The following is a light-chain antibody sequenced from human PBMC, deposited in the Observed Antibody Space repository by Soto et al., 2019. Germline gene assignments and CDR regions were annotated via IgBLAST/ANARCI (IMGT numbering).Light chain of an antibody. CDR2: HAS. J-gene: IGKJ1*01. CDR3: QQYIDVPRT. Sequence: DIQLTQSPSTLSASVGDTVTITCRASQTVIGYLAWYQQRPGKAPKLLIYHASNLQDGVPSRFSGSGFGTEFTLTITSLQPDDFATYYCQQYIDVPRTFGQGTKVEVK. V-gene: IGKV1-5*01. CDR1: QTVIGY.